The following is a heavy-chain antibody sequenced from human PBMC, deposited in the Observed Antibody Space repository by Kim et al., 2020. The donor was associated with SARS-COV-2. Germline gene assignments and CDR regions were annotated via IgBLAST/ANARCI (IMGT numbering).Heavy chain of an antibody. Sequence: GGSLRLSCAASGFSFSSYAMHWVRQAPDKGLEWVAVISYDADNKYYADSVKGRFTISRDNSKNTLYLQMSSLNADDTALYYCARPAGGSYHAAYDYWGQGALVTVSS. CDR1: GFSFSSYA. J-gene: IGHJ4*02. CDR3: ARPAGGSYHAAYDY. V-gene: IGHV3-30-3*01. CDR2: ISYDADNK. D-gene: IGHD1-26*01.